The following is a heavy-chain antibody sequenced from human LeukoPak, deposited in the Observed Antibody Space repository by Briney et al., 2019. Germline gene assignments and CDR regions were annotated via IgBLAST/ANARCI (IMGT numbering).Heavy chain of an antibody. CDR3: ATLLGGVFDP. J-gene: IGHJ5*02. D-gene: IGHD3-16*01. V-gene: IGHV5-51*01. Sequence: GESLKISCEGSGYHFTTYWIGWVRPMPGKGLEWMGIIYPGDSDTRYNPSFQGQVTISADKSISTAYLQWSSLKASDTAMYYCATLLGGVFDPWGQGTLVTVSS. CDR2: IYPGDSDT. CDR1: GYHFTTYW.